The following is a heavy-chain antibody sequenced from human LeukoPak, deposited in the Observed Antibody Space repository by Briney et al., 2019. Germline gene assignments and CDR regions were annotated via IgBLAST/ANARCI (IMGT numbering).Heavy chain of an antibody. CDR2: IFTSGST. J-gene: IGHJ5*02. CDR3: ARHLSPSASFDP. Sequence: SETLSLTCTVSGGSISSYYWSWIRQPPGKGLEWIGYIFTSGSTSYNPSLKSRVTISVDTSKNQFSLRLSSVTAADTAVYYCARHLSPSASFDPWGQGTLVTVSS. CDR1: GGSISSYY. V-gene: IGHV4-4*09. D-gene: IGHD2/OR15-2a*01.